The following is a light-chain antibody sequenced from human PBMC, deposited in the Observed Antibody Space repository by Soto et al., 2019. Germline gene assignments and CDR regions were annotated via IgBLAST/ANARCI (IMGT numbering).Light chain of an antibody. Sequence: ELVMTQSPATLSVSPGASAPISCRASQSVSRKLVWYQQKPGQAPRLLIYGASPRATGIPERFSGSGPGTEFTLTISSLQSEDFAVYYCQQYTNWPKTFGKGTRLDIK. CDR2: GAS. V-gene: IGKV3D-15*01. CDR3: QQYTNWPKT. CDR1: QSVSRK. J-gene: IGKJ5*01.